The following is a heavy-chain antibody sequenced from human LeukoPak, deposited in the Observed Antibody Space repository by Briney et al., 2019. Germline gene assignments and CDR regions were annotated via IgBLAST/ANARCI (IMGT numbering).Heavy chain of an antibody. D-gene: IGHD5-18*01. J-gene: IGHJ4*02. CDR1: GGSISNYY. CDR2: IHCSGST. CDR3: ARHRYSYGSYYFDY. Sequence: SETLSLTCTVSGGSISNYYWSWIRQPPGKGLEWIGYIHCSGSTNYNPSLTSRVTILVDTSKNQFSLKLSSVTAADTAVYYCARHRYSYGSYYFDYWGRGSLVTVSS. V-gene: IGHV4-59*08.